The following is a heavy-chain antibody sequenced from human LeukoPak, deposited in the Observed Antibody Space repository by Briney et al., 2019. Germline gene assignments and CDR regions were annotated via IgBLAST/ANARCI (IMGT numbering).Heavy chain of an antibody. V-gene: IGHV3-48*03. J-gene: IGHJ4*02. Sequence: GGSLTLSCAASGFTFSRYELNWVRQAPGKGLEWVSYISSSGSIIYYADSVKGRFTISRDNAKNSLYLQMNSLRAEDTALYYGARYLGMTDGGYVAYFDYWGQGTLVTVSS. D-gene: IGHD5-12*01. CDR1: GFTFSRYE. CDR3: ARYLGMTDGGYVAYFDY. CDR2: ISSSGSII.